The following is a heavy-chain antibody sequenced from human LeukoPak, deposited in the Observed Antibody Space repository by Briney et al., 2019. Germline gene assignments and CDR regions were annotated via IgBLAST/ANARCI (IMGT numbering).Heavy chain of an antibody. CDR1: GYTFTSYD. D-gene: IGHD3-9*01. Sequence: ASVKVSCKASGYTFTSYDINWVRQAPGQGLEWMGWMNPKSGNTGYAQKFQGRVTMTRNTSISTAYMELSSLRSEDTAVYYCARGTTLRYFDWLSTEENAFDIWGQGTMVTVSS. CDR3: ARGTTLRYFDWLSTEENAFDI. V-gene: IGHV1-8*01. J-gene: IGHJ3*02. CDR2: MNPKSGNT.